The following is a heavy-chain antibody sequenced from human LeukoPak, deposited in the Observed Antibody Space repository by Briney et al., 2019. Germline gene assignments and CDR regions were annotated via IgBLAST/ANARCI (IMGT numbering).Heavy chain of an antibody. CDR2: IWYDGSNK. J-gene: IGHJ4*02. D-gene: IGHD6-13*01. V-gene: IGHV3-33*01. Sequence: GGSLRLSCAASGFTFSSYGMHWVRQAPGKGLEGVAVIWYDGSNKYYADSVKGRFTISRDNSKNTLYLQMNSLRAEDTAVYYCARDLESSSSWYYFDYWGQGTLVTVSS. CDR3: ARDLESSSSWYYFDY. CDR1: GFTFSSYG.